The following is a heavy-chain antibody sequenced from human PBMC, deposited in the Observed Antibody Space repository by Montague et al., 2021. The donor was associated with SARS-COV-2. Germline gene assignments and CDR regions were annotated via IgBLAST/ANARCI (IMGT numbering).Heavy chain of an antibody. CDR1: DGSISSVY. V-gene: IGHV4-59*08. Sequence: SETLSLTCTVSDGSISSVYWSWFRQPPGKGLEWIGYISDSGSTNYNPSLTSRATMSVDTSKNQFSLKVNSVTAADTAVYYCARHYSATLPAVYWGQGTLVTVSS. D-gene: IGHD2-15*01. CDR2: ISDSGST. J-gene: IGHJ4*02. CDR3: ARHYSATLPAVY.